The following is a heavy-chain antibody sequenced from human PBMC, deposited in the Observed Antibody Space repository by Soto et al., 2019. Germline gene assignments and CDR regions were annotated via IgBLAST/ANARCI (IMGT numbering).Heavy chain of an antibody. Sequence: PGGSLRLSCAASGFTFSSYAMSWVRQAPGKGLEWVSAISGSGGSTYYADSVKGRFTISRDNSKNTLYLQMNSLRAEDTAVYYCAKPLLKIWFGEYTPPPYYYGMDVWRQGTTVTVSS. CDR3: AKPLLKIWFGEYTPPPYYYGMDV. D-gene: IGHD3-10*01. V-gene: IGHV3-23*01. CDR1: GFTFSSYA. J-gene: IGHJ6*02. CDR2: ISGSGGST.